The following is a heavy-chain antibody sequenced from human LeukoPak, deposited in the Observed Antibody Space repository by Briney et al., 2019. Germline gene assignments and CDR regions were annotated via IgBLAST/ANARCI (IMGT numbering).Heavy chain of an antibody. CDR2: ISGSGGST. V-gene: IGHV3-23*01. CDR3: AKESKSNYYQYYGMDV. Sequence: GGSLRLSCAASGFTFSNYAMNWVRQAPGKGPQWVSGISGSGGSTYYAASVKGRFTISRDNSKNTLYLQMNSLRAEDTAVYYCAKESKSNYYQYYGMDVWGQGTTVTVSS. J-gene: IGHJ6*02. CDR1: GFTFSNYA.